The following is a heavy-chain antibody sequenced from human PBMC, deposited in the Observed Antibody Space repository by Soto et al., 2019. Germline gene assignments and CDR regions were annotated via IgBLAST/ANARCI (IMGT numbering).Heavy chain of an antibody. V-gene: IGHV4-34*01. J-gene: IGHJ4*02. CDR3: ARSNGDYGDY. Sequence: PSQSLCLTCAVDGVSFSGYCWTLVRQPPGTGLEWIGEINHSGSTNYNPSLKSRVTISVDPSKNQFSLKLTSVTAADTAVYYCARSNGDYGDYWSPGTLVTVPS. CDR1: GVSFSGYC. CDR2: INHSGST. D-gene: IGHD4-17*01.